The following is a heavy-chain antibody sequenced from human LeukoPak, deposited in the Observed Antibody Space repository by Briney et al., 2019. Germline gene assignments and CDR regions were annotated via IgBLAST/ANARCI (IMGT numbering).Heavy chain of an antibody. J-gene: IGHJ4*02. CDR1: GFAFSSHA. CDR3: AKVAGYSGYDYDIYYFDY. Sequence: GGSLRLSCAASGFAFSSHAMSWVRQAPGKGLEWVSAISGSGGSTYYADSVKGRFTISRDNSKNTLYLQMNSLRAEDTAVYYCAKVAGYSGYDYDIYYFDYWGQGTLVTVSS. V-gene: IGHV3-23*01. D-gene: IGHD5-12*01. CDR2: ISGSGGST.